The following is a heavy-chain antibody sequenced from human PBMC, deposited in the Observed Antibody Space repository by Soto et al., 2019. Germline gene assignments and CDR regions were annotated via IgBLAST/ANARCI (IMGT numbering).Heavy chain of an antibody. CDR1: GFMFGSYW. J-gene: IGHJ4*02. CDR2: IKRDGSEK. V-gene: IGHV3-7*03. CDR3: ARVRANGYEIDY. D-gene: IGHD5-12*01. Sequence: EVQLVESGGGLVQPGGSLRLSCAASGFMFGSYWMTWVRHAPGKGLEWVANIKRDGSEKFYVDSVKGRFTISRDNADNSLFLHMNSLRAEDTAIYYCARVRANGYEIDYWGQGALVTVS.